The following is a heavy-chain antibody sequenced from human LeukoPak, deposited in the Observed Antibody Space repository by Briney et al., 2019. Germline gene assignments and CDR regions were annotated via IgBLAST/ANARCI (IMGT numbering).Heavy chain of an antibody. J-gene: IGHJ3*02. Sequence: GGSLRLSCAASGFTFSNPWMHWVRQAPGKGLVWVSRINSDGTIINYADSVKGRFTISRDNAKNTLYLQMNSLRAKDTAVYYCAKLGTTRAFDIWGQGTMVTVSS. D-gene: IGHD1-26*01. CDR3: AKLGTTRAFDI. V-gene: IGHV3-74*01. CDR2: INSDGTII. CDR1: GFTFSNPW.